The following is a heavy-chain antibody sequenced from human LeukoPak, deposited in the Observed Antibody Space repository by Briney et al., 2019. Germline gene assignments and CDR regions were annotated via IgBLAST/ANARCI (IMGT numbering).Heavy chain of an antibody. Sequence: GESLKISCKGSGYSFTSYWIGWVRQMPGKGLGWRGIIYPGDSDTRYSPSFQGQVTISADKSISTAYLQWSSLKASDTAMYYCARLRSAYGDYGDAFDIWGQGTMVTVSS. CDR1: GYSFTSYW. V-gene: IGHV5-51*01. J-gene: IGHJ3*02. D-gene: IGHD4-17*01. CDR2: IYPGDSDT. CDR3: ARLRSAYGDYGDAFDI.